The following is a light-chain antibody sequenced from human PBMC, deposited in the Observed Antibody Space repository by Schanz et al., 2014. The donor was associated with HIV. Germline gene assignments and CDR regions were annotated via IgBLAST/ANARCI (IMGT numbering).Light chain of an antibody. V-gene: IGKV3-20*01. CDR1: QSVRNRY. CDR2: GAS. J-gene: IGKJ1*01. CDR3: QQHGSSPRT. Sequence: EIVLTQSPGTLSLSPGERATLSCRASQSVRNRYLAWYKQNDGQAPRLLIYGASNRATGIPDRFSSSGSGTDFTLTISRLEPEDFAVYYCQQHGSSPRTFGQGAKVEI.